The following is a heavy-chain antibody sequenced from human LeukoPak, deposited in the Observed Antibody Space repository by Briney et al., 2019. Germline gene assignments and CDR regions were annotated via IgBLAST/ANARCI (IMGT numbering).Heavy chain of an antibody. CDR2: IKSKTDGGTT. CDR1: GFTFSNAW. D-gene: IGHD3-10*01. Sequence: GGSLRLSCAASGFTFSNAWMSWVRQAPGKGLEWVGRIKSKTDGGTTDYAAPVKGRFTISRDDSKNTLYLQMNSLKTEDTAVYYCTTDGVLLWFGELDTPGAFDIWGQGTMVTVSS. J-gene: IGHJ3*02. CDR3: TTDGVLLWFGELDTPGAFDI. V-gene: IGHV3-15*01.